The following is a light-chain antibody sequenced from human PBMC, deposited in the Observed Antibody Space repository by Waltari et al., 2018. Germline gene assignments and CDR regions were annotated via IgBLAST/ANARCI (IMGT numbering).Light chain of an antibody. CDR1: SSDVGGYNF. Sequence: QSALTQPASVSGSPGPSITISCMGTSSDVGGYNFASWYQQHPGKTPKLMIYDVTKGPSGVSNRFSGSKSGNTASLTISGLQAEDEADYYCCSYVGGGTLVFGGGTNVTVL. V-gene: IGLV2-23*02. J-gene: IGLJ2*01. CDR2: DVT. CDR3: CSYVGGGTLV.